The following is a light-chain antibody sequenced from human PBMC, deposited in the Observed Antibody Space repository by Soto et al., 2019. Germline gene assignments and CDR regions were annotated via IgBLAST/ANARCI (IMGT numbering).Light chain of an antibody. V-gene: IGLV2-14*01. J-gene: IGLJ1*01. Sequence: QSVLAQPASVPGSPGQSITISCTGTSSDVGTYNYVSWYQHHPGEAPKLIIYEVSYRPSGVSNRFSGSKSGSTASLTISGLQAEDESDYYCSSFSSTTTYVFGTGTKVTVL. CDR3: SSFSSTTTYV. CDR2: EVS. CDR1: SSDVGTYNY.